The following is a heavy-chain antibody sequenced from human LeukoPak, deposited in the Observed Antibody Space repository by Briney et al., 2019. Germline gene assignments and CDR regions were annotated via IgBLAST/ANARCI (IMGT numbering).Heavy chain of an antibody. CDR3: ARGHYDFWTGYFRDYYFDP. Sequence: GGSLRLSCADSGFTFSTYTFHWVRQAPGKGLEWVAVISYDGSKKYYADSVKGRFTISRDNSKSTLYLQMSSLRSEDTALYYCARGHYDFWTGYFRDYYFDPWGQGTLVTVSS. V-gene: IGHV3-30*04. J-gene: IGHJ5*02. CDR1: GFTFSTYT. CDR2: ISYDGSKK. D-gene: IGHD3-3*01.